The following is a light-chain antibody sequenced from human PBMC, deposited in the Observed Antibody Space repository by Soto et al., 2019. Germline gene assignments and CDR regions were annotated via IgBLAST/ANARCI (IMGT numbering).Light chain of an antibody. CDR3: SSYRSTITV. V-gene: IGLV2-14*01. Sequence: QSALTQPASVSGSPGQSVTISCTATTSDIGHYNYVSWYQQHPGKAPKLVIYEVSNRPLGVSSRYSGSKSGNMASLTISGLQAEDEADYYCSSYRSTITVFGGGTQLTVL. CDR1: TSDIGHYNY. J-gene: IGLJ3*02. CDR2: EVS.